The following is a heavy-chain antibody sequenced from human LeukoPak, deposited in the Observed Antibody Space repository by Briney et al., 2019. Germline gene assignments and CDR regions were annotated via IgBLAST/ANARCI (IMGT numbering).Heavy chain of an antibody. CDR3: ARDWSTGIAAAGTDFDY. J-gene: IGHJ4*02. V-gene: IGHV1-69*04. D-gene: IGHD6-13*01. CDR2: IIPILGIA. Sequence: GASVKVSCKASGGTFSSYAISWVRQAPGQGLEWMGRIIPILGIANYAQKFQGRATITADKSTSTAYMELSSLRSEDTAVYYCARDWSTGIAAAGTDFDYWGQGTLVTASS. CDR1: GGTFSSYA.